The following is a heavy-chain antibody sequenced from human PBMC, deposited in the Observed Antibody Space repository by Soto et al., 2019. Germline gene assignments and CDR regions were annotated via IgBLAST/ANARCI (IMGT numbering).Heavy chain of an antibody. CDR1: GCSISSGSYY. V-gene: IGHV4-39*01. J-gene: IGHJ3*02. CDR2: IYYSGST. Sequence: TLSLTCTVSGCSISSGSYYWDWIRQPPGKGLEWIGSIYYSGSTYYNPSLKSRVTIFVDTSKNQFSLKLSSVTAADTAVYYCARHHLSRKVFHIWGQGTMVTVSS. CDR3: ARHHLSRKVFHI.